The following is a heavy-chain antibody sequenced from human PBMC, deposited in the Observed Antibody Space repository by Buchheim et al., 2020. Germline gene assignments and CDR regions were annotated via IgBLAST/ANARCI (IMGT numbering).Heavy chain of an antibody. CDR1: GYTFTSYY. Sequence: QVQLVQSGAEVKKPGASVKVSCKASGYTFTSYYMHWVRQAPGQGLEWMGIINPSGGSTSYAQKFQGRVTMTRDTATRTVYMELSSLRSEDTAVYYCAREGARQGSGSSYFDYWGQGTL. J-gene: IGHJ4*02. D-gene: IGHD3-10*01. CDR3: AREGARQGSGSSYFDY. V-gene: IGHV1-46*01. CDR2: INPSGGST.